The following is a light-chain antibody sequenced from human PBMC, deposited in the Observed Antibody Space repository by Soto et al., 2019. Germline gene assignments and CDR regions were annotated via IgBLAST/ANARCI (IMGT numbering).Light chain of an antibody. CDR1: ASNIGSQP. J-gene: IGLJ7*01. V-gene: IGLV1-44*01. Sequence: QSVLTQPPSASGTPGQGVTLSCSGSASNIGSQPVSWYQHLPGTAPQLLISRNTERPSGVPDRFSGSKSGTSAALAISGLQSADEGDYYCAAWDDSLDAWLFGGGTQLTVL. CDR3: AAWDDSLDAWL. CDR2: RNT.